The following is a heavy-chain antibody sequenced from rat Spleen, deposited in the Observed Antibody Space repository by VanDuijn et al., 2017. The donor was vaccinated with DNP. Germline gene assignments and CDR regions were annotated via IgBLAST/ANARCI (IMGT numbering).Heavy chain of an antibody. J-gene: IGHJ2*01. CDR2: IISDGSRT. D-gene: IGHD1-10*01. V-gene: IGHV5S10*01. Sequence: EVQLVESGGGLVQPGRSLRLSCAASGFSISNYNMAWVRQAPKKGLEWVATIISDGSRTYYRDSVKGRFTISRNNAENTLHLQIDSLRSEDTATYYCATHNNFYCLGQGVMVTVSS. CDR1: GFSISNYN. CDR3: ATHNNFYC.